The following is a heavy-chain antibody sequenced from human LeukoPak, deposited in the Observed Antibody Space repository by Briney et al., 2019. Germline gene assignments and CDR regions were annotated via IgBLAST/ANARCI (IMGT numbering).Heavy chain of an antibody. V-gene: IGHV3-66*02. Sequence: GGSLRLSCAASGFTVSNSYMAWVRQAPGKGLEWVSSNYNDGSTVYADSVKGRFTISRDNSKNTLYLQMNSLRGDDTSVYYCAKIDMWNPAYWGQGTLVTVSS. J-gene: IGHJ4*02. D-gene: IGHD1-1*01. CDR3: AKIDMWNPAY. CDR2: NYNDGST. CDR1: GFTVSNSY.